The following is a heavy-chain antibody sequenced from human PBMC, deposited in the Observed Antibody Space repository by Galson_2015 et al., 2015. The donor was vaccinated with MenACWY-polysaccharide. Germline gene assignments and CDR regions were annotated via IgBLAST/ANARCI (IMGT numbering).Heavy chain of an antibody. Sequence: SLRLSCAASGFTFSSYGMHWVRQAPGKGLEWVAVISYDGSNKYYADSVKGRFTISRDKSKNTLYLQMNSLRAEDTAVYYCAGPSPLGYWGQGTLVTVSS. CDR1: GFTFSSYG. CDR3: AGPSPLGY. J-gene: IGHJ4*02. CDR2: ISYDGSNK. V-gene: IGHV3-30*03.